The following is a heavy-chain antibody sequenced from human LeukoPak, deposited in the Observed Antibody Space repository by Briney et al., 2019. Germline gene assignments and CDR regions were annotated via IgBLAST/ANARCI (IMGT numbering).Heavy chain of an antibody. D-gene: IGHD6-19*01. CDR1: GYTFTSYV. CDR3: ARDQGGRQQWLVHYYYGMDV. Sequence: ASVKVSCKASGYTFTSYVISWVRQAPGQGLEWMGWISAYNGNTNYAQKLQGRVTMTTDTSTSTAYMELGSLRSDDTAVYYCARDQGGRQQWLVHYYYGMDVWGQGTTVTVSS. CDR2: ISAYNGNT. V-gene: IGHV1-18*01. J-gene: IGHJ6*02.